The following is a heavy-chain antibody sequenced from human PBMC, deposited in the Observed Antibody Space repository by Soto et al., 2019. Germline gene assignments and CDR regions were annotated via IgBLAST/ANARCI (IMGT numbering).Heavy chain of an antibody. J-gene: IGHJ4*02. Sequence: EVQLVESGGGLVKPGGSLRLSCAGSGFTFSNVGMNWVRQAPGKGLEWVGRIKSETDGGTIDYAAPVKGRFTISRDGSNNTLYLQMNSLKTEDTATYYCTPLALKYNSDWYPLSDWGQGTRVTVSS. CDR2: IKSETDGGTI. CDR1: GFTFSNVG. D-gene: IGHD6-19*01. V-gene: IGHV3-15*07. CDR3: TPLALKYNSDWYPLSD.